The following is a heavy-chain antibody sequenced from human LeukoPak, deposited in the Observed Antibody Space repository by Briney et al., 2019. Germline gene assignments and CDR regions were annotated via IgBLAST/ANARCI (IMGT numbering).Heavy chain of an antibody. D-gene: IGHD1-26*01. CDR1: GYTFTSYD. V-gene: IGHV1-8*01. CDR2: MNPNSGNT. CDR3: ARGRGSYQHIDP. J-gene: IGHJ5*02. Sequence: ASVKVSCKASGYTFTSYDINWVRQATGQGLEWMGWMNPNSGNTGYAQNFQGRVTMTRNTSITTAYMELNSLTSDDTAVYYCARGRGSYQHIDPWGQGTLVTVSS.